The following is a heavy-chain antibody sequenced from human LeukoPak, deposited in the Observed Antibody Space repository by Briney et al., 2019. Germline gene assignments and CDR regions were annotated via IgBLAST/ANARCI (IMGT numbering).Heavy chain of an antibody. D-gene: IGHD2-15*01. J-gene: IGHJ6*03. CDR2: ISGSGGST. CDR1: GFTFDDYT. V-gene: IGHV3-23*01. Sequence: PGGSLRLSCAASGFTFDDYTTHWVRQAPGKGLEWVSAISGSGGSTYYADSVKGRFTISRDNSKDTLYLQMNSLRAEDAAVYYCAKDPGRYCSGGSCYYYYYMDVWGKGTTVTVSS. CDR3: AKDPGRYCSGGSCYYYYYMDV.